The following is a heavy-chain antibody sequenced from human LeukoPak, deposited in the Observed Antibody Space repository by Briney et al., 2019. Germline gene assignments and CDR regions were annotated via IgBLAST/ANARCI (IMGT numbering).Heavy chain of an antibody. V-gene: IGHV3-23*01. J-gene: IGHJ3*02. CDR2: ISSSGTTT. Sequence: GGSLRLSCAASGFTFSSYDMYWVRQAPGKGLEWVSYISSSGTTTHYGDSVKGRFTISRDSSKNTLYLQMDSLRAEDTALYYCAKKIGGVYTFDIWGQGTMVTVSS. CDR3: AKKIGGVYTFDI. CDR1: GFTFSSYD. D-gene: IGHD3-16*01.